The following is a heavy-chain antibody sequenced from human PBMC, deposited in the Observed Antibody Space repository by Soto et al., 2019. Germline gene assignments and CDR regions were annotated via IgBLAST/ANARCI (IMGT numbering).Heavy chain of an antibody. D-gene: IGHD2-8*01. CDR3: AKTQYAIVDYYYYYYMDV. CDR2: ISYGGSNK. V-gene: IGHV3-30*18. CDR1: GFTFSSYG. J-gene: IGHJ6*03. Sequence: PGGSLRLSCAASGFTFSSYGMHWVRQAPGKGLGWVAVISYGGSNKYYADSVKGRFTISRDNSKNTLYLQMNSLRAEDTAVYYCAKTQYAIVDYYYYYYMDVWGKGTTVTVSS.